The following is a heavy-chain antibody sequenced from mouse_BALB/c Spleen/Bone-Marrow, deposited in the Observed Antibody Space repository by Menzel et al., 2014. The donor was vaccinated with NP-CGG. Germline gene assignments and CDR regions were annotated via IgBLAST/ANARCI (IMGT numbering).Heavy chain of an antibody. Sequence: VQLQQSGAELVKPGASVKLSCTASGFNIKDTYMHWVKQRPEQGLEWIGRIDPANGNTKYDPKFQGKATITADTSPNTAYLQLSSLTSEDTAVYYCASYYYGSSRFAYWGQGTLVTVSA. CDR2: IDPANGNT. J-gene: IGHJ3*01. V-gene: IGHV14-3*02. CDR1: GFNIKDTY. D-gene: IGHD1-1*01. CDR3: ASYYYGSSRFAY.